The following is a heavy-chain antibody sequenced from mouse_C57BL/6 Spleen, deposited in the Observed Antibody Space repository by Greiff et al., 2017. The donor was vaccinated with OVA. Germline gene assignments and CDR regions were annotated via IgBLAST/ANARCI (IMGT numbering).Heavy chain of an antibody. CDR1: GFTLSSYA. CDR2: ISDGGRYP. CDR3: ARDHKFFPDGDD. Sequence: EVQRVESGGGLVEPGGSLKLSCAASGFTLSSYAMSWVRQTPETRLEWVATISDGGRYPYYPDNVKGRFTISRDNAKKKLDLQMRHLKSEDTAMYYCARDHKFFPDGDDWGKGTTLTV. J-gene: IGHJ2*01. V-gene: IGHV5-4*01.